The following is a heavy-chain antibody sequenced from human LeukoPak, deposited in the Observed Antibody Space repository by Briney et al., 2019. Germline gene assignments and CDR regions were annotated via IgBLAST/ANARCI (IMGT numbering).Heavy chain of an antibody. V-gene: IGHV4-59*01. CDR3: ARGATGYSSSRTPEYYYMDV. D-gene: IGHD6-13*01. J-gene: IGHJ6*03. CDR2: IYYSGST. CDR1: GGSISSYY. Sequence: SETLSLTCTVSGGSISSYYWSWIRQPPGKGLEWIGYIYYSGSTNYNPSLKSRVTISVDTSKNQFSLKLSSVTAADTAVYYCARGATGYSSSRTPEYYYMDVWGKGTTVTISS.